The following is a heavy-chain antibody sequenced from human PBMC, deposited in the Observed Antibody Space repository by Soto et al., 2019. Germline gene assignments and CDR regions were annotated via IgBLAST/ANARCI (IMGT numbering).Heavy chain of an antibody. CDR3: ARHKGYCSGVSCYGMDV. CDR2: IYPGDSDT. J-gene: IGHJ6*02. V-gene: IGHV5-51*01. Sequence: PGESLKISCKGSEYSFASYWIVRVRQMPGEGLEWMGSIYPGDSDTRYSPSFQGQVTISADKSINTAYLQWDSLKASDTAMYFCARHKGYCSGVSCYGMDVWGQGATVTVSS. CDR1: EYSFASYW. D-gene: IGHD2-15*01.